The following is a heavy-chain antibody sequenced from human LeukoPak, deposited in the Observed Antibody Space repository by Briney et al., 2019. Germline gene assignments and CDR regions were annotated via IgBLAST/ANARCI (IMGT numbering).Heavy chain of an antibody. CDR2: ISSSGSTI. CDR1: GFTFSSYE. D-gene: IGHD3-3*01. CDR3: ARAGRFLEWLSSSYYYYYMDV. Sequence: PGGSLRLSCAVSGFTFSSYEMNWVRQAPGKGLEWVSYISSSGSTIYYADSVKGRFTISRDNAKNSLYLQMNSLRAEDTAVYYCARAGRFLEWLSSSYYYYYMDVWGKGTTVTVSS. J-gene: IGHJ6*03. V-gene: IGHV3-48*03.